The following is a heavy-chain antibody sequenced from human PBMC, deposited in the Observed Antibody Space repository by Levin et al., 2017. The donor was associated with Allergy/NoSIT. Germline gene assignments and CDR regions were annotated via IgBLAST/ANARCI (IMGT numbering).Heavy chain of an antibody. V-gene: IGHV4-4*02. Sequence: SETLSLTCAVSGGSISSSNWWSWVRQPPGKGLEWIGEIYHSGSTNYNPSLKSRVTISLDKSKNQFSLKLSSVTAADTAVYYCARAEGYPAYYTDVWGKGTTVTVSS. CDR2: IYHSGST. CDR1: GGSISSSNW. CDR3: ARAEGYPAYYTDV. J-gene: IGHJ6*03. D-gene: IGHD1-1*01.